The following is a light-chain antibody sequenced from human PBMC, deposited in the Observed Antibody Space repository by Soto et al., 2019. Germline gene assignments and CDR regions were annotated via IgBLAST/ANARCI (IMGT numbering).Light chain of an antibody. J-gene: IGKJ1*01. V-gene: IGKV3-20*01. CDR3: QQYGSSPLGT. CDR1: QSISSNY. CDR2: GAS. Sequence: VLTHSPDNLSLSPGARATLSCRASQSISSNYLAWYQQKPGQAPRLLIYGASRRATGIPDRFSGSGSGTGFTLTISRLEPEDFAVYYCQQYGSSPLGTFGQGTKVEIK.